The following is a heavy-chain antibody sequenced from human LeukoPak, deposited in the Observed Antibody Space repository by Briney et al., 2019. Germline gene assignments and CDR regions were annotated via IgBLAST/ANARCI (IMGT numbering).Heavy chain of an antibody. V-gene: IGHV1-69*13. CDR2: IIPIFGTA. Sequence: GASVTVSCKASGGTFSSYAISWVRQAPGQGLEWMGGIIPIFGTANYAQKFQGRVTITADESTSTAYMELSSLRSEDTAVYYCARARDSRLDPWGQGTLVTVSS. CDR1: GGTFSSYA. D-gene: IGHD3-22*01. CDR3: ARARDSRLDP. J-gene: IGHJ5*02.